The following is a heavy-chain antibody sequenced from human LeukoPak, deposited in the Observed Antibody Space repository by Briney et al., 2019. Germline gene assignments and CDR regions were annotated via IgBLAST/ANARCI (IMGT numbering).Heavy chain of an antibody. CDR2: IKPDGSET. CDR3: ARVYCSGASCYAGGFYFDS. Sequence: PGGSLRLSCAASGFTFSSHWMSWVRQSAGKGPECLANIKPDGSETYYPDSVKGRITISRDNAKNSLHLQMSSLRVDDTALYYCARVYCSGASCYAGGFYFDSWDQGTPVTVSS. CDR1: GFTFSSHW. J-gene: IGHJ4*02. D-gene: IGHD2-2*01. V-gene: IGHV3-7*04.